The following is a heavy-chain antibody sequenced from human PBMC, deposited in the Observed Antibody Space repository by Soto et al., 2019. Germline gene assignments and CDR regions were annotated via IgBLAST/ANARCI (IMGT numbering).Heavy chain of an antibody. CDR2: INAGNGNT. D-gene: IGHD3-22*01. J-gene: IGHJ4*02. CDR3: ARTYYYDSSGYYYAEALGY. V-gene: IGHV1-3*01. CDR1: GYTFTSYA. Sequence: VASVKVSCKASGYTFTSYAMHWVRQAPGQRLEWMGWINAGNGNTKYSQKFQGRVTITRDTSASTAYMELSSLRSEDTAVYYCARTYYYDSSGYYYAEALGYWGQGTLVTVSS.